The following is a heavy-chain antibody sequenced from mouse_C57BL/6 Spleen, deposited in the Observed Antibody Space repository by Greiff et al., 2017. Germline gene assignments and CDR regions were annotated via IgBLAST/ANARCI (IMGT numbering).Heavy chain of an antibody. V-gene: IGHV14-4*01. CDR3: TTDYYGSSDVRFAY. CDR2: IDPENGDT. CDR1: GFNIKDDY. D-gene: IGHD1-1*01. Sequence: EVQLQQSGAELVRPGASVKLSCTASGFNIKDDYMHWVKQRPEQGLEWIGLIDPENGDTEYASKFQGKATITADTSSNTAYLQLSSLTSEDTAVYYCTTDYYGSSDVRFAYWGQGTLLTVSA. J-gene: IGHJ3*01.